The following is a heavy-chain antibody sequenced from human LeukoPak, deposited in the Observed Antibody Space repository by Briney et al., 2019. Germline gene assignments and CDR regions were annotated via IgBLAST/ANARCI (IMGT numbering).Heavy chain of an antibody. J-gene: IGHJ5*02. CDR2: IYYSGST. CDR1: GGSMKDYY. D-gene: IGHD2-8*01. CDR3: ARDSWSNWFDP. Sequence: SETLSLTCTVSGGSMKDYYRSWIRQPPGKGLEWIGYIYYSGSTNYNPSLKSRVTISVDTSNNQFSLRLSSVTAADTAVYYCARDSWSNWFDPWGQGTLVTVSS. V-gene: IGHV4-59*01.